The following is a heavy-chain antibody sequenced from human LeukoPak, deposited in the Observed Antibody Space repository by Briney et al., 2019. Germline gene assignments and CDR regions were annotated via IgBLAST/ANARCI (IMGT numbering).Heavy chain of an antibody. V-gene: IGHV3-30*04. CDR2: ISYDGSYN. Sequence: GGSLRLSCAASGFTFSSYAIHWVRQAPGKGLEWVAVISYDGSYNYYAESVKGQFTITRDNSKNTLYLQINSLRAEDTAVYYCARGDGYNYPFDYWGQGTLVTVSS. J-gene: IGHJ4*02. CDR3: ARGDGYNYPFDY. D-gene: IGHD5-24*01. CDR1: GFTFSSYA.